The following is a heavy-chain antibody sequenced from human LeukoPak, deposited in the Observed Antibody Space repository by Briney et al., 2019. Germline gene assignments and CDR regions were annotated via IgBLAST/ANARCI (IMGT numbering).Heavy chain of an antibody. J-gene: IGHJ6*04. V-gene: IGHV3-21*01. CDR2: ISSSSSYI. CDR3: ARDSPDFWSPKVMDV. CDR1: GFTFSSYS. Sequence: GGSLRLSCAASGFTFSSYSMNWVRQAPGKGLEWVSSISSSSSYIYYADSVKGRFTISRDNAKNSLYLQMNSLGAEDTAVYYCARDSPDFWSPKVMDVWGKGTTVTVSS. D-gene: IGHD3-3*01.